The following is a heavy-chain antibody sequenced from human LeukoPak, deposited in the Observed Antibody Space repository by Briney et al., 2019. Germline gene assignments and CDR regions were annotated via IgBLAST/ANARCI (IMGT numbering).Heavy chain of an antibody. CDR1: GFTFSSYG. CDR3: ARDGDGYNYGPDSPAPIDY. CDR2: IWYDGSNK. Sequence: GGSLRLSCAASGFTFSSYGMHWVRQAPGKGLEGVAVIWYDGSNKYYADSVKGRFTISRDNSKNTLYLQMNSLRAEDTAVYYCARDGDGYNYGPDSPAPIDYWGQGTLVTVSS. V-gene: IGHV3-33*01. D-gene: IGHD5-24*01. J-gene: IGHJ4*02.